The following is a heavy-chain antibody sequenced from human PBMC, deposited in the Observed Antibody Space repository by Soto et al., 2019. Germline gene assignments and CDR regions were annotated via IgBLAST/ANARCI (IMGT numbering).Heavy chain of an antibody. Sequence: ASVKVSWKASGYTFTSYGISWVRQAPGQGLEWMGWISAYNGNTNYAQKLHGRVTMTTDTSTSTAYMELRSLRSDDTAVSYCATPSSDRKDYYYYYGMDVWGQGTTVTVSS. CDR2: ISAYNGNT. V-gene: IGHV1-18*01. J-gene: IGHJ6*02. CDR3: ATPSSDRKDYYYYYGMDV. CDR1: GYTFTSYG.